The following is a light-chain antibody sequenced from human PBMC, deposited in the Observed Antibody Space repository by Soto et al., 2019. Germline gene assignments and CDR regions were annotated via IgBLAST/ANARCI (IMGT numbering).Light chain of an antibody. V-gene: IGKV1-5*03. J-gene: IGKJ1*01. CDR2: KAS. CDR3: QQFNNYPWT. Sequence: DIQMTQSPSTLSASVGDRVTITCRASQSISSWLDWYQQKPGKAPKLLIYKASSLESGVPSRFSGSGSGTEFTLTISSLQPDDFETYYCQQFNNYPWTFGQGTRVDIK. CDR1: QSISSW.